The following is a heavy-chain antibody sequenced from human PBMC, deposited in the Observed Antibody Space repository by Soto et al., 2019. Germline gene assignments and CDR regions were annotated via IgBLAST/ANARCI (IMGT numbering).Heavy chain of an antibody. Sequence: GGSLRLSCAASGFTFSSYAMSWVRQAPGKGLEWVSAISGSGGSTYYADSVKGRFTISRDNSKNTLYLQMNSLRAEDTAVYYCAKDQGLSGSYYPCFDYWGQGTLVTVSS. J-gene: IGHJ4*02. D-gene: IGHD1-26*01. CDR2: ISGSGGST. V-gene: IGHV3-23*01. CDR3: AKDQGLSGSYYPCFDY. CDR1: GFTFSSYA.